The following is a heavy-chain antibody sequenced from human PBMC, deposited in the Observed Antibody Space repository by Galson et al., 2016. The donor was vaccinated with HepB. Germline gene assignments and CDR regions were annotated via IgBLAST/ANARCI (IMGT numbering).Heavy chain of an antibody. CDR2: INGAGGST. CDR3: AKDRYWNRDFDY. J-gene: IGHJ4*02. CDR1: GFTFSTYT. V-gene: IGHV3-23*01. Sequence: SLRLSCAASGFTFSTYTMSWVRQAPGKGLEWVSGINGAGGSTYYADSVKGRFTISRDNSNNTLYLQMSSLKVEDTAMYYCAKDRYWNRDFDYWGRGTLVTVSS. D-gene: IGHD1-1*01.